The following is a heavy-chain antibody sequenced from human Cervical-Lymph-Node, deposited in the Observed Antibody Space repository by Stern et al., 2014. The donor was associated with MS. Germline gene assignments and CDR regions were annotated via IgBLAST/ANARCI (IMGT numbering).Heavy chain of an antibody. Sequence: VQLVQSGPGLVKPSQTLSLTCTVSGGSISSGSHYWSWIRQPAGKGLEWVGRIYSTGRVDYNPSFKGRVTMSVDTSKDKFSLELRSVTAADTAMYYCAREWIYEVSWFDSWGQGSLVIVSS. CDR3: AREWIYEVSWFDS. CDR1: GGSISSGSHY. V-gene: IGHV4-61*02. D-gene: IGHD5/OR15-5a*01. CDR2: IYSTGRV. J-gene: IGHJ5*01.